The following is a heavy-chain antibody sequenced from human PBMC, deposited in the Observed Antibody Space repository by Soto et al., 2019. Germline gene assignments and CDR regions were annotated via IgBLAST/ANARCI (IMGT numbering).Heavy chain of an antibody. V-gene: IGHV4-4*02. Sequence: PSETLSLTCAVSSGSISSSNWWSWVRQPPGKGLEWIGEIYHSGSTNYNPSLKSRVTISVDTSKNQFSLKLSSVTAADTAVYYCARGSDLITGTTPGLVGFDSWGEVYLLT. CDR3: ARGSDLITGTTPGLVGFDS. J-gene: IGHJ4*02. D-gene: IGHD1-7*01. CDR1: SGSISSSNW. CDR2: IYHSGST.